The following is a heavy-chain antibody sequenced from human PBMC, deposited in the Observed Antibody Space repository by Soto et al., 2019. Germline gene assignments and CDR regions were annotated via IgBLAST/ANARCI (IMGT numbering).Heavy chain of an antibody. Sequence: EVQVAESGGGLVQPGGSLRLSCAASGFTFTDHWMHWVRQGPGKGLEWVARVSNDGGNTTYADFVKGRFTISRDNAKNPVYLQMNSLKGEGAAVYYCVRDRPNNWFDPWGQGTLVTVSS. CDR1: GFTFTDHW. V-gene: IGHV3-74*01. CDR3: VRDRPNNWFDP. J-gene: IGHJ5*02. CDR2: VSNDGGNT.